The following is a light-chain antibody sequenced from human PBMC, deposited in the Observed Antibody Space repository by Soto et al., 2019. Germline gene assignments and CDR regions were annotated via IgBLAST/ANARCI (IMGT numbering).Light chain of an antibody. CDR1: QSVNSN. CDR3: QHGSDWPPFT. J-gene: IGKJ5*01. CDR2: DAS. Sequence: DIVLTQSPATLSLSPGERATLSCRASQSVNSNLAWYQHKPGQAPRLLIYDASNRATGIPARFSGSGSGTDFTPTVISLEPEDFAVYYCQHGSDWPPFTFGQGTRLE. V-gene: IGKV3-11*01.